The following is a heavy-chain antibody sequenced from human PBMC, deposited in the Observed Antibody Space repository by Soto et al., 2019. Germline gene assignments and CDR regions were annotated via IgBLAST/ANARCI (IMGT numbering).Heavy chain of an antibody. J-gene: IGHJ4*02. CDR1: GYPFTSYG. D-gene: IGHD1-26*01. V-gene: IGHV1-18*04. CDR3: ARDLTRIVGALG. Sequence: DLVEVGGKASGYPFTSYGISLVRQAPGQGLEWMGWISAYNGNTNYAQKLQGRVTMTTDTSTSTAYMELRSLRSDDTAVHYCARDLTRIVGALGWGQGTMVTGSS. CDR2: ISAYNGNT.